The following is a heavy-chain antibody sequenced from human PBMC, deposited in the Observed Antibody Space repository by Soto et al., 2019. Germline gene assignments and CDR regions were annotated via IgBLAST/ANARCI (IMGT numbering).Heavy chain of an antibody. CDR2: TYYRSKWYN. V-gene: IGHV6-1*01. Sequence: SQTLSLTCAISGDSVSSNSAAWNWIRQSPSRGLEWLGRTYYRSKWYNDYAVSVKSRITINPDTSKNQFSLQLNSVTPEDTAVYYCARGLRPQGTHFDAFDIWGQGTMVTVSS. CDR3: ARGLRPQGTHFDAFDI. D-gene: IGHD2-8*01. J-gene: IGHJ3*02. CDR1: GDSVSSNSAA.